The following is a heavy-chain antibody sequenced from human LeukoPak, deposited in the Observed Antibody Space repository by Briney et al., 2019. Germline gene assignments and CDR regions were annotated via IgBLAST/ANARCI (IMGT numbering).Heavy chain of an antibody. Sequence: SETLSPTCAVSGGSISSYYWSWIRQPPGKGLEWIGYIYYSGSTNYNPSLKSRVTISVDTSKNQFSLKLSSVTAADTAVYYCARFIAVAGYDAFDIWGQGTMVTVSS. CDR2: IYYSGST. D-gene: IGHD6-19*01. CDR1: GGSISSYY. CDR3: ARFIAVAGYDAFDI. V-gene: IGHV4-59*08. J-gene: IGHJ3*02.